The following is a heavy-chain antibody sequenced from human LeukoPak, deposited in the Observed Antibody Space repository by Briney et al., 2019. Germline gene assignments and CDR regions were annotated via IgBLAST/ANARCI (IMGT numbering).Heavy chain of an antibody. V-gene: IGHV3-49*04. J-gene: IGHJ6*02. CDR2: IRSKAYGGTT. CDR1: GFTFGDYA. CDR3: TRDPEDGMDV. Sequence: GGSLRLSCTASGFTFGDYAMSWVRQAPGKGLEWVGFIRSKAYGGTTEYAASVKGRFTISRDDSKSVAYLQMNSLKTEDTAVYYCTRDPEDGMDVWGQGTTVTVSS. D-gene: IGHD1-14*01.